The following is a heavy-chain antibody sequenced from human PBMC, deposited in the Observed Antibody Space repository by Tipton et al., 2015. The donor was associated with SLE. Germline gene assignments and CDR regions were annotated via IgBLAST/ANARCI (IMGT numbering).Heavy chain of an antibody. J-gene: IGHJ2*01. Sequence: TLSLTCTVSGDSISSSRFYSGWVRQSPGKGLEWIGSIYYLGHAYYNPSLKSRVTISVDLSKNQFSLRLSSVPAADTAVYYCARHLRGYFDLWGLGTLVTVSS. V-gene: IGHV4-39*07. D-gene: IGHD3-3*02. CDR1: GDSISSSRFY. CDR3: ARHLRGYFDL. CDR2: IYYLGHA.